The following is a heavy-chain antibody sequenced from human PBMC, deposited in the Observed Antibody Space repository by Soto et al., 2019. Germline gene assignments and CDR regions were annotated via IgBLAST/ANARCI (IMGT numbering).Heavy chain of an antibody. CDR3: AKRVGYSSSSAYFDY. J-gene: IGHJ4*02. D-gene: IGHD6-6*01. CDR1: GFTFSIFG. Sequence: PSGSLRLSCAASGFTFSIFGISWVCQAPGKGLEWVSSISDTSGTYYADSVKGRFTISRDNSKNTLYLQMNSLRAEDTAVYYCAKRVGYSSSSAYFDYWGQGTLVTVSS. V-gene: IGHV3-23*01. CDR2: ISDTSGT.